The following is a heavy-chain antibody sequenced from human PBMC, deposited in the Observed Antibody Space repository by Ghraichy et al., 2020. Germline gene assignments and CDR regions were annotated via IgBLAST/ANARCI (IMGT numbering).Heavy chain of an antibody. CDR3: AKDGYTGRGYGTGNFDA. CDR2: IRYDGSDK. CDR1: GFSFSSYG. V-gene: IGHV3-30*02. Sequence: GGSLRLSCAASGFSFSSYGMHWVRQAPGTGLEWVAFIRYDGSDKYYADSVKGRFTISRDNSKNTLYLQMNGLRAEDTAVYYCAKDGYTGRGYGTGNFDAWGKGTLVTVSS. J-gene: IGHJ4*02. D-gene: IGHD5-12*01.